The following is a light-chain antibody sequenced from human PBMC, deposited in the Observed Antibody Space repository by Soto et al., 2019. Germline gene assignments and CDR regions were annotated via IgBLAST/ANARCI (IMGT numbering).Light chain of an antibody. Sequence: EIVMTQSPATLSVSPGERATLSCRASQSVSSNFAWYQQKPGQAPRLLIYGASTRASGIPARFSGSGSGTAFTLTISSLQSEDFAVYYCQQYNNWPPGTFGQGTKLEIK. CDR2: GAS. CDR3: QQYNNWPPGT. J-gene: IGKJ2*01. CDR1: QSVSSN. V-gene: IGKV3-15*01.